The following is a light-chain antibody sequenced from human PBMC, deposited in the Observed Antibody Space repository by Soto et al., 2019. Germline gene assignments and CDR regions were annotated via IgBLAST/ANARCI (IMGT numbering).Light chain of an antibody. CDR3: QQYHTDWT. CDR2: AAS. CDR1: QGISSY. J-gene: IGKJ1*01. V-gene: IGKV1-9*01. Sequence: DIQLTQSPSFLSASVGDRVTITCRASQGISSYLAWYQQKPGKPPKVLIYAASTLQTGVPSRFSGSGSGTEFTLTISSLQADDYATFYCQQYHTDWTFGQGTKVDIK.